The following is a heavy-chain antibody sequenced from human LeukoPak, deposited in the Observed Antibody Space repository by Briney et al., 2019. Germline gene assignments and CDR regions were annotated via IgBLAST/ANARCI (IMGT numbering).Heavy chain of an antibody. CDR1: GGSFSGYY. CDR2: INHSGST. Sequence: SETLSLTCAVYGGSFSGYYWSWIRQPPGKGLEWIGEINHSGSTNYNPSLKSRVTISVDTSKNQFSLKLSSVTAADTAVYYCARGRARITMVRGVNFDYWGQGTLVTVSS. V-gene: IGHV4-34*01. CDR3: ARGRARITMVRGVNFDY. D-gene: IGHD3-10*01. J-gene: IGHJ4*02.